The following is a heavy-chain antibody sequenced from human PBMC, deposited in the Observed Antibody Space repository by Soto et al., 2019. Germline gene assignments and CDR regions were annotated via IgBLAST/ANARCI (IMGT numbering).Heavy chain of an antibody. CDR1: VFTFSRYA. Sequence: GGPLRLSCAASVFTFSRYAMSWVRQAPGKGLEWISAISGSGRITYYADSVKGRFTISRDNSKNTLYLQMNSLRAEDTAVYYCAKDSMSTSAVAGTGGYYFDYWGQGTLVNVSA. CDR3: AKDSMSTSAVAGTGGYYFDY. V-gene: IGHV3-23*01. CDR2: ISGSGRIT. D-gene: IGHD6-19*01. J-gene: IGHJ4*02.